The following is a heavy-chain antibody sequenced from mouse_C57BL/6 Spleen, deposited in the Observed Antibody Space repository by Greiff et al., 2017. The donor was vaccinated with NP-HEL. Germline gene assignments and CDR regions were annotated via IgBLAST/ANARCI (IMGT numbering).Heavy chain of an antibody. J-gene: IGHJ2*01. Sequence: QVQLQQSGAELVRPGASVTLSCKASGYTFTDYEMHWVKQTPVHGLEWIGAIDPETGGTAYNQKFKGKAILTADKSSSTAYMELRSLTSEDSAVYYCTRSPSNWVYWGQGTTLTVSS. CDR3: TRSPSNWVY. CDR2: IDPETGGT. V-gene: IGHV1-15*01. D-gene: IGHD4-1*01. CDR1: GYTFTDYE.